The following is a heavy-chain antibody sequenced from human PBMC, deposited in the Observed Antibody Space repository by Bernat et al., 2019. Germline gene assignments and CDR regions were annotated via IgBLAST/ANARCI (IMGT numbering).Heavy chain of an antibody. CDR2: INHDGRIT. Sequence: EVQLVESGGDLVQPGGSLRLSCAASGFTFSTYVMHWVRQTPVKGLVWVPRINHDGRITNYADSVKGRFTISRDNARNTLYLQMNSLGAEDTAVYYCVRDDGDNGVDYWGQGTLVTVSS. V-gene: IGHV3-74*01. D-gene: IGHD3-10*01. CDR1: GFTFSTYV. J-gene: IGHJ4*02. CDR3: VRDDGDNGVDY.